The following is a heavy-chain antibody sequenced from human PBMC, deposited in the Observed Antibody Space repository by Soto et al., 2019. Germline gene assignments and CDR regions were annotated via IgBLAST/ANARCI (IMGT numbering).Heavy chain of an antibody. CDR1: GFTFSNYD. D-gene: IGHD3-9*01. J-gene: IGHJ6*02. Sequence: QVQLVESGGGVVQPGGSLRLSCAASGFTFSNYDMHWVRKATGKGLESVAVIWYDGTNKYYADSVKGRFTISRDNSKNTMYLQVNSLRAEDTAVFYCARDFSRYHGMDVWGQRINVTVS. V-gene: IGHV3-33*01. CDR3: ARDFSRYHGMDV. CDR2: IWYDGTNK.